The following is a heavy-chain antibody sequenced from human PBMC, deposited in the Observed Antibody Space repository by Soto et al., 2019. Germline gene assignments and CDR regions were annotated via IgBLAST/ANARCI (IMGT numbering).Heavy chain of an antibody. D-gene: IGHD6-13*01. Sequence: SETLSLTCTVSGGSISSNYWTWIRQPPGKGLEWIGYVYNSGSTNYNPPLKSRVTISEDTSKSQFSLKVNSMTAADTAVYYCARYRREAVAGYTLDNWGQGMLVTVSS. V-gene: IGHV4-59*01. J-gene: IGHJ4*02. CDR3: ARYRREAVAGYTLDN. CDR2: VYNSGST. CDR1: GGSISSNY.